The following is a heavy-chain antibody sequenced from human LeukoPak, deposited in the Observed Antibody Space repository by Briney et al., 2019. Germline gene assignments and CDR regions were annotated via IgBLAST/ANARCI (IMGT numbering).Heavy chain of an antibody. J-gene: IGHJ5*02. CDR2: IYYSGST. CDR3: ARDRGYCSSTSCYSWFDP. D-gene: IGHD2-2*01. CDR1: GGSISSGDYY. Sequence: PSETLSLTCTVSGGSISSGDYYWSWIRQPLGKGLEWIGYIYYSGSTYYNPSLKSRVTISVDTSKNQFSLKLSSVTAADTAVYYCARDRGYCSSTSCYSWFDPWGQGTLVTVSS. V-gene: IGHV4-30-4*08.